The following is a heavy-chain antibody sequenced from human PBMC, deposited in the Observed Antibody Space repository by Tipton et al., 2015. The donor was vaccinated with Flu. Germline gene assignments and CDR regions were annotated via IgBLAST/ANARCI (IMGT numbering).Heavy chain of an antibody. Sequence: TLSLTCAVSGGSISSLNWWSWVRQPPGKGLEWIGEMYHTESTNYNPSLKSRVTVSLDKSRNQFSLKLSSVTAADTAMYYCARTSSGSYPNYFDSWGQGTLVTVSS. CDR1: GGSISSLNW. J-gene: IGHJ4*02. CDR3: ARTSSGSYPNYFDS. D-gene: IGHD3-10*01. CDR2: MYHTEST. V-gene: IGHV4-4*02.